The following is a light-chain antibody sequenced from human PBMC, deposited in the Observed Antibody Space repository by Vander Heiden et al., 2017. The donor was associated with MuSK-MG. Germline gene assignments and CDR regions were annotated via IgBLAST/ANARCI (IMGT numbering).Light chain of an antibody. Sequence: DIQMTHSPSSLSASVGDRVTITCRASQGISNSLAWYQQKPGKAPKLLLYAASRSESGVPSRFSGSGSGTDYTLTISSLQPEDFATYYCQQEDSTPVTFGHGTKVDIK. V-gene: IGKV1-NL1*01. CDR2: AAS. CDR3: QQEDSTPVT. J-gene: IGKJ3*01. CDR1: QGISNS.